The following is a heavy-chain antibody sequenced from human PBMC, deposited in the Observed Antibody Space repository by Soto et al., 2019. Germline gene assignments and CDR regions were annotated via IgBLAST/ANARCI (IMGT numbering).Heavy chain of an antibody. V-gene: IGHV1-18*01. J-gene: IGHJ4*02. D-gene: IGHD3-10*01. Sequence: QVQLVQSGAEVKKPGASVKVSCKASGYMFVTYGINWVRQAPGQGHEWMGWISAYNGNTKYAQNLQGRVTMTTDASSSRAYMEMRSLRSDDTAVSYGARDFYCSGSYYTDYWGAGTLVTVSS. CDR3: ARDFYCSGSYYTDY. CDR2: ISAYNGNT. CDR1: GYMFVTYG.